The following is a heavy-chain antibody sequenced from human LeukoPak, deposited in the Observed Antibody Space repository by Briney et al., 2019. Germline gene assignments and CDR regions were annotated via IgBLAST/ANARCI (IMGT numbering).Heavy chain of an antibody. CDR3: ARARPPDSRGYYPPEYFQH. CDR2: IEEDGSEK. J-gene: IGHJ1*01. D-gene: IGHD3-22*01. V-gene: IGHV3-7*04. Sequence: GGSLRLSCAASGFTFSSYWMSWVRQAPGKGLEWVANIEEDGSEKHYVDSVKGRFTISRDNAKNSLYLQMNSLRAEDTAVYYCARARPPDSRGYYPPEYFQHWGQGTLVTVSS. CDR1: GFTFSSYW.